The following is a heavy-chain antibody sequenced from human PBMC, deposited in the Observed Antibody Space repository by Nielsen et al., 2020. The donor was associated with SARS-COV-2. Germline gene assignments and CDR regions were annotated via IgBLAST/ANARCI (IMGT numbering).Heavy chain of an antibody. CDR3: AKGRYISYTTAFDP. CDR1: GFTFNSYG. CDR2: RSYDASKE. Sequence: GESLKIYCAASGFTFNSYGMQWVREAPGKGLEWVAVRSYDASKEYYSDSVKGRFTNTRDNSKNTLYLQIHSLRPADAAVYYCAKGRYISYTTAFDPWGQGTLVTVSS. V-gene: IGHV3-30*18. D-gene: IGHD2-21*02. J-gene: IGHJ5*02.